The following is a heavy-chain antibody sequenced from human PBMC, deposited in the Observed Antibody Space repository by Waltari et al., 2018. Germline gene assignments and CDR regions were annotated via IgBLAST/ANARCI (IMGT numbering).Heavy chain of an antibody. J-gene: IGHJ5*02. Sequence: EVQLVESGGGLVKPGGSLRLSCAASGFTFSSYSMNWVRQAPGKGLEWVSSISSSSSYIYYADSVKGRFTISRDNAKNSLYLQMNSLRAEDTAVYYCARDKRIYYGSGSYYNDWFDPWGQGTLVTVSS. V-gene: IGHV3-21*01. CDR3: ARDKRIYYGSGSYYNDWFDP. CDR1: GFTFSSYS. D-gene: IGHD3-10*01. CDR2: ISSSSSYI.